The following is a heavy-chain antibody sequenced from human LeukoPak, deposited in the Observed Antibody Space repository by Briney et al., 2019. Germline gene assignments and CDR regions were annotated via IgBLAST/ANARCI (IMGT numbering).Heavy chain of an antibody. V-gene: IGHV3-7*01. D-gene: IGHD5-18*01. CDR3: ARWANSIDY. J-gene: IGHJ4*02. Sequence: GGSLRLSCAASGFTFSGYWMSWARQAPGKGLEWVANINQNGSYTFHADSVRGRFTISRDNAKNLQYLQMNGLRVEDTAVYYCARWANSIDYWGQGALVTVSS. CDR1: GFTFSGYW. CDR2: INQNGSYT.